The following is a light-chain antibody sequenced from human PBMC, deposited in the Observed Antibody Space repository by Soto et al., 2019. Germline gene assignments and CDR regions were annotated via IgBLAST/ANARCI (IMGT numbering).Light chain of an antibody. CDR3: AAWDDSLNGPV. Sequence: QSVLTQPPSASGTPGQRVTISCSGSSSNIGSNSVNWYQQLPGTAPKLLIHSNDHRPSGVPDRFSGFKSGTSGSLAISGLQSEDEADYYCAAWDDSLNGPVFGGGTQLTVL. V-gene: IGLV1-44*01. J-gene: IGLJ2*01. CDR1: SSNIGSNS. CDR2: SND.